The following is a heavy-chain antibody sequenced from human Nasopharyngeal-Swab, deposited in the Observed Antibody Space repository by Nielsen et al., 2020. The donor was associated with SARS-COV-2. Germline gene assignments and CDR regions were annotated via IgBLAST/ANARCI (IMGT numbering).Heavy chain of an antibody. Sequence: SLMTPCAAPGFIFRASAIHWVRQASGKGLEWVGRIGDKDHNYATTYGASVQGRFTISRDDSKNTAFLQLDSLKTEDTALYYCTTDFYFDYWGQGTLVTVSS. CDR1: GFIFRASA. V-gene: IGHV3-73*01. J-gene: IGHJ4*02. CDR3: TTDFYFDY. CDR2: IGDKDHNYAT.